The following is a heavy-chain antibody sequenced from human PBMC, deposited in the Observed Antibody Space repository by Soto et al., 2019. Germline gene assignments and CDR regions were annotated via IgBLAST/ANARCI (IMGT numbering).Heavy chain of an antibody. J-gene: IGHJ4*02. CDR3: AREGGGDNDY. CDR2: IYYSGST. D-gene: IGHD2-21*01. Sequence: QVQLQESGPGLVKPSETLSLTCTVSGGSISSYYGSWIRHPPGKGLEWIGYIYYSGSTNYNPSLKSRVTISVDTSKTQFSLKLSSVTAEDTAVYYCAREGGGDNDYWGQGTLVTVSS. V-gene: IGHV4-59*01. CDR1: GGSISSYY.